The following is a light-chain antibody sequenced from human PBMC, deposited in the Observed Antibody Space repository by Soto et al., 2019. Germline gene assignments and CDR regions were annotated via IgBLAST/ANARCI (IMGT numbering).Light chain of an antibody. CDR3: QSYDSSLSGSGV. Sequence: QAVVTQPPSVSGVPGQRVTISCTGSSSNIGAGYDVHWYQHLPGTAPKLLIYGNNNRPSGVPDRFSGSKSGTSASLAITGLQAEDEADYYCQSYDSSLSGSGVFGGGTKLTVL. V-gene: IGLV1-40*01. J-gene: IGLJ2*01. CDR2: GNN. CDR1: SSNIGAGYD.